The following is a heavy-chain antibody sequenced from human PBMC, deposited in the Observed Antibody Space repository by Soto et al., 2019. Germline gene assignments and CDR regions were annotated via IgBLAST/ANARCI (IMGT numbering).Heavy chain of an antibody. CDR3: ARHQRVFGESPNYFYYGVDV. CDR1: GDSISSSSYY. V-gene: IGHV4-39*01. CDR2: IYYSGNT. D-gene: IGHD3-10*01. J-gene: IGHJ6*02. Sequence: KTSETLSLTCTVSGDSISSSSYYWGWIRQPPGKGLEWIGSIYYSGNTYYNPSLKGRVTISVDTSKNQFSLKLSSVTAADTAIYYCARHQRVFGESPNYFYYGVDVWGQGTTVTVS.